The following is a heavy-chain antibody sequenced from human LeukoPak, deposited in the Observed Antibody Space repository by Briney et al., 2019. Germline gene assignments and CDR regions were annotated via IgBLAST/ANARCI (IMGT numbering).Heavy chain of an antibody. CDR3: AKRFCSATRCFHFDY. Sequence: GGSLGLSCTASGFTFTGYDMSWVRQAPGKGLEWVSTISASGDNSYYAGSVKGRFTISRDNSKNTLYLQMDSLRAEDTAVYYCAKRFCSATRCFHFDYWGQGTLVTVSS. CDR1: GFTFTGYD. J-gene: IGHJ4*02. V-gene: IGHV3-23*01. D-gene: IGHD2-2*01. CDR2: ISASGDNS.